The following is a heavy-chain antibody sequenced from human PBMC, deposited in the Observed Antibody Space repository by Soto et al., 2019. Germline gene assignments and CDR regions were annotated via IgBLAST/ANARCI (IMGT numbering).Heavy chain of an antibody. CDR2: FFSDAER. V-gene: IGHV2-26*01. J-gene: IGHJ6*02. D-gene: IGHD4-17*01. Sequence: QVTLKESGPVLVKPTETLTLTCSVSGFSLTNGRMGVSWIRQPPGKALEWLAHFFSDAERSYSTSMQCRFNMYNDSSGSQVVLTMTTMAPADTATYFCARMDGDYNSSGLDVWGHGIAVTVSS. CDR3: ARMDGDYNSSGLDV. CDR1: GFSLTNGRMG.